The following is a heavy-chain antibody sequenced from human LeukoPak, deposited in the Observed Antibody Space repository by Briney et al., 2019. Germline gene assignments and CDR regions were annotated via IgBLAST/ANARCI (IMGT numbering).Heavy chain of an antibody. Sequence: GESLRLSCAASGFTFSSYSMNWVRQVPGKGLEWVLYISGSGSTIYYADSVKGRFTISRDNAKNSLYLQMNSLRAEDTAVYYCARDRYGDYLPDCWGQGTQVTVSS. V-gene: IGHV3-48*01. D-gene: IGHD4-17*01. CDR1: GFTFSSYS. CDR3: ARDRYGDYLPDC. J-gene: IGHJ4*02. CDR2: ISGSGSTI.